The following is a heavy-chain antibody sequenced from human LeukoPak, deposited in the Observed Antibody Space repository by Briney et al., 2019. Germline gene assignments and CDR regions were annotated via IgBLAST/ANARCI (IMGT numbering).Heavy chain of an antibody. D-gene: IGHD4-17*01. CDR3: ARMTTGHDF. CDR2: VNHSGYT. Sequence: SETLSLTCAVSGTSFSSYYWSWIRQPPGKGLEWIGEVNHSGYTNDNPSLKSRVTISVDTSKSQFSLRLRSVTAADTGVYFCARMTTGHDFWGQGTLVTVSS. CDR1: GTSFSSYY. V-gene: IGHV4-34*01. J-gene: IGHJ4*02.